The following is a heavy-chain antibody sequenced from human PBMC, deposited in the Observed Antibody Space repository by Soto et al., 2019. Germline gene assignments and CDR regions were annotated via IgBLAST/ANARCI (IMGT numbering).Heavy chain of an antibody. J-gene: IGHJ6*03. V-gene: IGHV1-3*01. CDR2: INAGNGNT. Sequence: ASVKVSCKASGYTFTSYAMHWVRQAPGQRLEWMGWINAGNGNTKYSQKFQGRVTITRDTSASTAYMELSSLRSEDTAVYYCAREMWEIDYYYYYYMDVWGKGTTVTVSS. CDR1: GYTFTSYA. CDR3: AREMWEIDYYYYYYMDV. D-gene: IGHD1-26*01.